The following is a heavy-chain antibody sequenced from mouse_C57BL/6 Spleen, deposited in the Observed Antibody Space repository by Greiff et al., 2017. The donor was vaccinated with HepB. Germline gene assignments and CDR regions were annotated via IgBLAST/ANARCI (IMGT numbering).Heavy chain of an antibody. CDR3: ARRPLLDYGSSYWYFDV. J-gene: IGHJ1*03. CDR1: GYTFTSYG. V-gene: IGHV1-81*01. CDR2: IYPRSGNT. Sequence: QVQLQQSGAELARPGASVKLSCKASGYTFTSYGISWVKQRTGQGLEWIGEIYPRSGNTYYNEKFKGKATLTADKSSSTAYMELRSLTSEDSAVYFCARRPLLDYGSSYWYFDVWGTGTTVTVSS. D-gene: IGHD1-1*01.